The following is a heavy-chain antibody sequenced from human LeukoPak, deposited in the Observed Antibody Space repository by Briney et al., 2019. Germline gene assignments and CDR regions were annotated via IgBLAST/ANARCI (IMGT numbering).Heavy chain of an antibody. V-gene: IGHV3-48*01. Sequence: GGSLRLSCAASGFTFSNAWMSWVRQAPGKGLEWVSYITSSSSTIQYADSAKGRFTVSRDNAKNSLYLQMNSLRAEDTAVYYCARGTAYYANDYWGQGALATVSS. CDR2: ITSSSSTI. CDR1: GFTFSNAW. CDR3: ARGTAYYANDY. D-gene: IGHD1-26*01. J-gene: IGHJ4*02.